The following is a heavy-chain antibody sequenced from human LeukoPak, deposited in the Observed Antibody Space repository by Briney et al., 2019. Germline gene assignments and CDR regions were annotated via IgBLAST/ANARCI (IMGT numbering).Heavy chain of an antibody. Sequence: GGSLRLSCAASGFTFGSYSMNWVRQAPGKGLEWVSSISSSSSYIYYADSVKGRFTISRDNAKNSLYLQMNSLRAEDTAVYYCARDTRWLQLGARAFDIWGQGTMVTVSS. CDR2: ISSSSSYI. CDR3: ARDTRWLQLGARAFDI. V-gene: IGHV3-21*01. CDR1: GFTFGSYS. J-gene: IGHJ3*02. D-gene: IGHD5-24*01.